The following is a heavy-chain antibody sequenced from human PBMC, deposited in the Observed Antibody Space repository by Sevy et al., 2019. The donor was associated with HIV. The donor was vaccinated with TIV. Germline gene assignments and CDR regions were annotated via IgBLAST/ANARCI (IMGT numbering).Heavy chain of an antibody. V-gene: IGHV1-2*02. CDR3: AREPLRLAYYYYYYGMDV. CDR2: INPNSGGT. D-gene: IGHD5-12*01. Sequence: ASVKVSCKASGYTFTGYYMHWVRQAPGQGLEWMGWINPNSGGTNYAQKFQGRVTMTRDTSISTAYMELSRLRSDDMAVYYCAREPLRLAYYYYYYGMDVWGQGTTVTVSS. J-gene: IGHJ6*02. CDR1: GYTFTGYY.